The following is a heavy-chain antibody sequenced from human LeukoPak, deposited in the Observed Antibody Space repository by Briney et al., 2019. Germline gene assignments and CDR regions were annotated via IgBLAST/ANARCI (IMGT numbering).Heavy chain of an antibody. CDR1: GFTFSSYG. D-gene: IGHD3-10*01. Sequence: GGSVRLSCAASGFTFSSYGMRWVSQAPGKGLEWVAVIRYDGSNKYYADSVKGRFTISRDNAKNTLYLQMNSLRAEDTAVYYCARDQYYYGSGSHPVDYWGQGALVTVSS. V-gene: IGHV3-33*01. CDR2: IRYDGSNK. CDR3: ARDQYYYGSGSHPVDY. J-gene: IGHJ4*02.